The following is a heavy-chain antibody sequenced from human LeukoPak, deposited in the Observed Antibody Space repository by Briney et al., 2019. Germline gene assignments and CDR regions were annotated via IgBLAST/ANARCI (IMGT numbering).Heavy chain of an antibody. D-gene: IGHD6-6*01. J-gene: IGHJ5*02. CDR2: INPNSGGT. CDR1: GYTFTGYY. V-gene: IGHV1-2*02. CDR3: ACSSSGGEWFDP. Sequence: ASVKVSRKASGYTFTGYYMHWVRQAPGQGLEWMGWINPNSGGTNYAQKFQGRVTMTRDTSISTAYMELSRLRSDDTAVYYCACSSSGGEWFDPWGQGTLVTVSS.